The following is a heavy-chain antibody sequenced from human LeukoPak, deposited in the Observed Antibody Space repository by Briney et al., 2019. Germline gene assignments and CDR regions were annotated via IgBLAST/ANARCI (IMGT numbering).Heavy chain of an antibody. CDR2: INPSGGST. CDR1: GYTFTSYD. J-gene: IGHJ3*02. D-gene: IGHD1-14*01. CDR3: ARSLPGRNAFDI. V-gene: IGHV1-46*01. Sequence: GASVKVSCKASGYTFTSYDINWVRQATGQGLEWMGIINPSGGSTSYAQKFQGRVTMTRDMSTSTVYMELSSLRSEDTAVYYCARSLPGRNAFDIWGQGTMVTVSS.